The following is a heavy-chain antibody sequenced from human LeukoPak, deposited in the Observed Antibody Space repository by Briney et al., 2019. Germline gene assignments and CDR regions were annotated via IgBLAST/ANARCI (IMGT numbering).Heavy chain of an antibody. J-gene: IGHJ4*02. CDR2: ISPYNGNT. V-gene: IGHV1-18*01. D-gene: IGHD6-19*01. Sequence: ASVKVSCKASGYTFTSYGFSWVRQAPGQGLEWMGWISPYNGNTNSAQELQGRLTMTTDTSTSTAYMELRSLRSDDTAVYYCARDQIAMAGPFDYWGQGTLVTVSS. CDR1: GYTFTSYG. CDR3: ARDQIAMAGPFDY.